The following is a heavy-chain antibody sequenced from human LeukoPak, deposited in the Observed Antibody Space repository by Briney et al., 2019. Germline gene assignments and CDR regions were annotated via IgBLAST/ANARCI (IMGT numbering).Heavy chain of an antibody. Sequence: PGGSLRLSCAASGFTFSSYGMSWVRQAPGKGLEWVSVISGSGGSTYYADSVKGRFTTSRDNSKNTLYLQMSSLRAEDTAVYYCAKVSSRFLVTEWYFDYWGQGTLVTVSS. CDR2: ISGSGGST. J-gene: IGHJ4*02. CDR3: AKVSSRFLVTEWYFDY. D-gene: IGHD3-9*01. V-gene: IGHV3-23*01. CDR1: GFTFSSYG.